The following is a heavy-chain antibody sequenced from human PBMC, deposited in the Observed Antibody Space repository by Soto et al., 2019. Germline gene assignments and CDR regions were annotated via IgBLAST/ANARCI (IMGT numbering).Heavy chain of an antibody. D-gene: IGHD6-19*01. Sequence: SVKVSCKASGGTFSSYAISWVRQAPGQGLEWMGGIIPIFGTANYAQKFQGRVTITAAESTSTAYMELSSLRSEDTAVYYCARESPNSSGWYGGGWFDPWGQGTLVTVST. CDR2: IIPIFGTA. J-gene: IGHJ5*02. CDR3: ARESPNSSGWYGGGWFDP. CDR1: GGTFSSYA. V-gene: IGHV1-69*13.